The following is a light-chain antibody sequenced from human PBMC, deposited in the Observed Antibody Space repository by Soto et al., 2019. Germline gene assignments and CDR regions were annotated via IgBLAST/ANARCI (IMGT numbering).Light chain of an antibody. Sequence: DIQMTQSPSSLSASVGDRVTITCRASQSISSYLNWYQQKPGKAPKLLIYAASSLQSGVPSRFSGSGSGTDFTLTISSLQPEEFETYYCQQSYSTPPITFGQGTRLEIK. J-gene: IGKJ5*01. CDR3: QQSYSTPPIT. CDR2: AAS. V-gene: IGKV1-39*01. CDR1: QSISSY.